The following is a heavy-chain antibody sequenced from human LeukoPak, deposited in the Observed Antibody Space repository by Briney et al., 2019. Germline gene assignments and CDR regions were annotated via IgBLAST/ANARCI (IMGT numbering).Heavy chain of an antibody. CDR2: ISYDGRNK. J-gene: IGHJ4*02. V-gene: IGHV3-30*18. CDR3: AKGPLRGTAAAIDY. CDR1: GFTFNNYG. Sequence: PGKSLRLSCAASGFTFNNYGMHWVRQAPGKVLEWVAVISYDGRNKHYPDSVKGRFTISRDISTDTLWLQMDSLRTEDTAVYYCAKGPLRGTAAAIDYWGQGTLVTVSS. D-gene: IGHD2-2*01.